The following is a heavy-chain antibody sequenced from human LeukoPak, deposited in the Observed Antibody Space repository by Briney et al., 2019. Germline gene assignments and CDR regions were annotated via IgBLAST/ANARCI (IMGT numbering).Heavy chain of an antibody. CDR1: GDSVSSNSAA. J-gene: IGHJ4*02. CDR3: AREFMITISGVVRRGFYFDY. Sequence: SQTLSLTCAISGDSVSSNSAAWNWIRQSPSRGLEWLGRTYYRSKWYNDYAVSVKSRITINPDTSKNQFSLQLNSVTPEDTAVYYCAREFMITISGVVRRGFYFDYWGQGTLVTVSS. V-gene: IGHV6-1*01. D-gene: IGHD3-3*01. CDR2: TYYRSKWYN.